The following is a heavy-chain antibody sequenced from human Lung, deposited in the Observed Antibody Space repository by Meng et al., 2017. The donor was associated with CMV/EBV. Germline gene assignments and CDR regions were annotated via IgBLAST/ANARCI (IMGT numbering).Heavy chain of an antibody. D-gene: IGHD2-2*02. CDR2: IIPLVGFA. Sequence: SVXVSXKASGGTFRTYAFSWVRQAPGQGLEWMGTIIPLVGFANYAQKFQGRVTIIADKSTSTAYMDLSSLRSEDTAIYYCARGYCSSNTCYTFGYWGQGKXVTGSS. CDR3: ARGYCSSNTCYTFGY. V-gene: IGHV1-69*04. J-gene: IGHJ4*02. CDR1: GGTFRTYA.